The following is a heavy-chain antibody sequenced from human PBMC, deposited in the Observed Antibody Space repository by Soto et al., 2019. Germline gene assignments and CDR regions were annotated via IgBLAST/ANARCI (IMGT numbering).Heavy chain of an antibody. V-gene: IGHV1-46*01. CDR2: ISPDGGRT. J-gene: IGHJ4*02. CDR3: ETRDPGHY. Sequence: QVQLVQSGAEVKKPGASVKVSCKASGYTFTTYYMHWVRQAPGQGLEWMGIISPDGGRTSYAQMCQVRVTMTKDTSTSTVNMELSSMRSEDTAVYYCETRDPGHYWGQGTLVTVSS. CDR1: GYTFTTYY.